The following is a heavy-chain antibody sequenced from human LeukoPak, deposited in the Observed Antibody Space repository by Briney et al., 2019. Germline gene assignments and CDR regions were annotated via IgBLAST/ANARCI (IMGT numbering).Heavy chain of an antibody. V-gene: IGHV4-59*12. CDR2: IYYSGST. CDR1: GGSISSYY. CDR3: ARLIRRYGSGSYYYYYYYMDV. Sequence: SETLSLTCTVSGGSISSYYWSWIRQPPGKGLEWIGYIYYSGSTNYNPSLKSRVTISVDTSKNQFSLKLSSVTAADTAVYYCARLIRRYGSGSYYYYYYYMDVWGKGTTVTISS. D-gene: IGHD3-10*01. J-gene: IGHJ6*03.